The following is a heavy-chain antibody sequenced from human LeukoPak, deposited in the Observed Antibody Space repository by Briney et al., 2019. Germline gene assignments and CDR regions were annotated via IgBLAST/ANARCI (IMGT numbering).Heavy chain of an antibody. CDR3: ARVVQVYCSSTSCYVGAFDI. CDR1: GDSVSSNIAA. V-gene: IGHV6-1*01. CDR2: TYYRSKWYN. Sequence: QTLSLTCAISGDSVSSNIAAWNWIRQSPSRGLEWLGRTYYRSKWYNDYAVSVKSRITINPDTSKNQFSLQLNSVTPEDTAVYYCARVVQVYCSSTSCYVGAFDIWGQGTMVTVSS. J-gene: IGHJ3*02. D-gene: IGHD2-2*01.